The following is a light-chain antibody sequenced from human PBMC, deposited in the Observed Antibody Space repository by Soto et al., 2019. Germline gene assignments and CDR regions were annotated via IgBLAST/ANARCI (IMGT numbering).Light chain of an antibody. V-gene: IGKV1-9*01. CDR2: AAS. J-gene: IGKJ4*01. CDR3: QQLNSYPPET. CDR1: QGISSY. Sequence: IQLTQSPSSLSASVGDRVTITCRASQGISSYLAWYQQKPGKAPKLLIYAASTLQSGVPSRFRGSGSGTDFTLTISSLQPEDFAPYYCQQLNSYPPETFGGGTKVEVK.